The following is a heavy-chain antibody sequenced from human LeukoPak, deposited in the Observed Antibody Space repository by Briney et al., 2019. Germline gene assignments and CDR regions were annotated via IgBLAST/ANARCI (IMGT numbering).Heavy chain of an antibody. CDR2: ISYIGST. CDR1: GDSFSSHC. Sequence: PSETLSLTCAVSGDSFSSHCWTWIRQSPGKGLEWIGYISYIGSTNYNPSLKSRVTISLDTSKNQFSLKLRSVPAADTAVYYCARDLVTVHKGFDIWGHGTMVSVSS. D-gene: IGHD4-17*01. CDR3: ARDLVTVHKGFDI. V-gene: IGHV4-59*11. J-gene: IGHJ3*02.